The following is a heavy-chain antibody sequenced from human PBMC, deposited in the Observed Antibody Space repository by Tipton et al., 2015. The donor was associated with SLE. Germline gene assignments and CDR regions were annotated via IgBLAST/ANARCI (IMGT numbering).Heavy chain of an antibody. CDR3: AKADFDL. CDR2: IYNGGT. V-gene: IGHV3-23*03. J-gene: IGHJ2*01. CDR1: GFTFSNFA. Sequence: SLRLSCAASGFTFSNFAMNWVRQAPGKGLEWIPVIYNGGTFYEKSVRGRFTISRDDSKDTVFLQMDNLRADDTAIYYCAKADFDLWGRGTLVTVSS.